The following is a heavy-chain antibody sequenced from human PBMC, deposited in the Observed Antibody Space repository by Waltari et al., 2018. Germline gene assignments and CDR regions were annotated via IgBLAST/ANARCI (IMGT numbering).Heavy chain of an antibody. D-gene: IGHD5-12*01. CDR3: ATAPSPRWLQFDY. V-gene: IGHV1-69-2*01. J-gene: IGHJ4*02. CDR1: GYTFTDYY. CDR2: LDPEDGET. Sequence: EVQLVQSGAEVKKPGATVKISCKVSGYTFTDYYMHWVKQAPVKGLEWMGLLDPEDGETIYAEKFHGRVTITADTSTDTSYMELSSLRSEDTAVYYCATAPSPRWLQFDYWGQGTLVTVSS.